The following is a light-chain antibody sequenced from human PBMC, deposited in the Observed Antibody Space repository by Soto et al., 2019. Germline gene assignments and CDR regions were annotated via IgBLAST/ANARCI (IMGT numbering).Light chain of an antibody. Sequence: DVKMTKSPASLSASIGDRVTITCRASQTISSYLNWFQQKPGKAPKLLIYTTSSLQSGVPSRFSGSGSGTDFTLTISSLQPEDFSTYYCQQSYSTPYTFGQGT. CDR1: QTISSY. CDR3: QQSYSTPYT. CDR2: TTS. J-gene: IGKJ2*01. V-gene: IGKV1-39*01.